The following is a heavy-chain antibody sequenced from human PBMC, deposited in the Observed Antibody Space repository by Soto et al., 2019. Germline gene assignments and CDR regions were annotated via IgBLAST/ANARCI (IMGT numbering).Heavy chain of an antibody. D-gene: IGHD2-2*01. CDR1: GPSIGSSSYD. Sequence: PSETLSLTCTVSGPSIGSSSYDWGWIRQPPGKGLEWIGTIYYSGSTYYTPSLKSRLTISLDTSQNQFSLRLSSVTAADTAVYYCARQGGSCSSIGCSNYFDYWGQGTLVTVSS. J-gene: IGHJ4*02. V-gene: IGHV4-39*01. CDR2: IYYSGST. CDR3: ARQGGSCSSIGCSNYFDY.